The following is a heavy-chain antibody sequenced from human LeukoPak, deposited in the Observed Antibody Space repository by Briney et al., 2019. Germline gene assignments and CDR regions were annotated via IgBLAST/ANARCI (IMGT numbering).Heavy chain of an antibody. Sequence: GGSLRLSCAASGFTFSSYGMHWVRQAPGKGLEWVAVIWYDGSNKYYADSVKGRFTISRDNSKNTLYLQMNSLKAEDTAVYYCAREVYYYGSGSYAPDYWGQGTLVTVSS. CDR1: GFTFSSYG. D-gene: IGHD3-10*01. CDR3: AREVYYYGSGSYAPDY. J-gene: IGHJ4*02. CDR2: IWYDGSNK. V-gene: IGHV3-33*01.